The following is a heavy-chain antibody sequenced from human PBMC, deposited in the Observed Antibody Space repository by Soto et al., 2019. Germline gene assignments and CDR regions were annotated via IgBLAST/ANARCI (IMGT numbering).Heavy chain of an antibody. J-gene: IGHJ4*02. CDR1: GFTFSSYG. CDR2: IWYDGSNK. CDR3: ARDGGAGELPDS. D-gene: IGHD3-10*01. Sequence: QVQLVESGGGVVQPGRSLRLSCAASGFTFSSYGMHWVRQAPGKGLEWVAVIWYDGSNKYYADSVKGRFTISRDNSKNTLYLKMNRLRAEGRAVYSCARDGGAGELPDSWGQGPLVTVPS. V-gene: IGHV3-33*01.